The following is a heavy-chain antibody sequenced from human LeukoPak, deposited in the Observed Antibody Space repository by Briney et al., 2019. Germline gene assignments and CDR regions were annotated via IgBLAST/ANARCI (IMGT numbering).Heavy chain of an antibody. CDR2: ISAYNGNT. D-gene: IGHD3-22*01. J-gene: IGHJ6*02. Sequence: ASVKVSCKASGYTFTSYGISWVRQAPGQGLEWMGWISAYNGNTNYAQKLQGRVTMTTDTSTSTAYMELRSLRSDDTAVYYCARVGGGSGYYQDYYYYYGMDVWGQGTTVTVSS. CDR1: GYTFTSYG. CDR3: ARVGGGSGYYQDYYYYYGMDV. V-gene: IGHV1-18*01.